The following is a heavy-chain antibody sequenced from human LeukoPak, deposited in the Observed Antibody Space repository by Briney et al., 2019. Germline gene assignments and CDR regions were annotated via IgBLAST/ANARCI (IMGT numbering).Heavy chain of an antibody. D-gene: IGHD6-19*01. J-gene: IGHJ4*02. Sequence: TGGSLRLSCATSGFIFSSYWMCWVRQAPGKGLEWVANIKSDGSEEYYGDSVTGRFTITRDNAKNSLYLQMNSPRVEDTAVYYCARGDLWLGHWGQGSLVTVSS. CDR3: ARGDLWLGH. CDR1: GFIFSSYW. V-gene: IGHV3-7*01. CDR2: IKSDGSEE.